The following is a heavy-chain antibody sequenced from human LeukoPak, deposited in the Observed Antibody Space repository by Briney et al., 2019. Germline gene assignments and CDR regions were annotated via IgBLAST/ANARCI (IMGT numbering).Heavy chain of an antibody. CDR3: ARKTQVITIFRVANDAFDI. Sequence: KPSETLSLTCTVSGGSISSSSYYWGWIRQPPGKGLEWIGSIYYSGSTYYNPSLKSRVTISVDTSKNQFSLKLSSVTAADTAVYYCARKTQVITIFRVANDAFDIWGQGTMVTVSS. CDR1: GGSISSSSYY. J-gene: IGHJ3*02. CDR2: IYYSGST. D-gene: IGHD3-3*01. V-gene: IGHV4-39*01.